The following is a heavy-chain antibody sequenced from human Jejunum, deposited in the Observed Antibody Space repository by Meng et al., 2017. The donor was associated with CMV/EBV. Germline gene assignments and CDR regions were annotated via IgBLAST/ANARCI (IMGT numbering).Heavy chain of an antibody. CDR1: GGSLSGYL. D-gene: IGHD1-14*01. J-gene: IGHJ5*02. CDR2: INFSGNT. Sequence: LSPASAVHGGSLSGYLWAYLRPPPGKGLGWIGEINFSGNTYYNPSLESRLTMSIDTSKNQFTMELSSVTAADTAVYYCGRGDAYFPETWGQGILVTVSS. CDR3: GRGDAYFPET. V-gene: IGHV4-34*01.